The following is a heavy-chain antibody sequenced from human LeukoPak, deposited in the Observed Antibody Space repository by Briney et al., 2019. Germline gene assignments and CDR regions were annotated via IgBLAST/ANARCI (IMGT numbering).Heavy chain of an antibody. V-gene: IGHV1-46*01. J-gene: IGHJ5*02. D-gene: IGHD2-15*01. Sequence: VASVKVSCKASGYTFTSYYMHWVRQAPGQGLEWMGIINPSGGSTSYAQKFQGRVTMTRDTSISTAYMELSRLRSDDTAVYYCARGDIVVVAAAKGKWFDPWGQGTLVTVSS. CDR3: ARGDIVVVAAAKGKWFDP. CDR2: INPSGGST. CDR1: GYTFTSYY.